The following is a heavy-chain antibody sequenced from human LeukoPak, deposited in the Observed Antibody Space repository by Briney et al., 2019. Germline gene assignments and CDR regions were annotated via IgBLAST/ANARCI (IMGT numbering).Heavy chain of an antibody. CDR2: ISASGGST. V-gene: IGHV3-23*01. J-gene: IGHJ4*02. D-gene: IGHD7-27*01. Sequence: SGGSLRLSCAASGFTFSSYAMSWVRQAPGKGLEWVSAISASGGSTYYADSVKGRFTISRDNAKNLLHLQMNTLRAEDTAVYFCARADWGSIDYWGQGALVTVSS. CDR3: ARADWGSIDY. CDR1: GFTFSSYA.